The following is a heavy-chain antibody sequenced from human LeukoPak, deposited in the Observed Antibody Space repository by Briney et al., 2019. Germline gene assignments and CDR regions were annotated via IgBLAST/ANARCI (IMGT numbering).Heavy chain of an antibody. J-gene: IGHJ4*02. Sequence: PGGSLRLSCAASGFTFSSYAMTWVRQAPGKGLEWVSSISGSTESTYYADSVKGRFTISRDNSKNTLYLQMNSLRAEDTAVYYCARGEDILTGYYPTDYWGQGTLVTVSS. V-gene: IGHV3-23*01. CDR2: ISGSTEST. CDR3: ARGEDILTGYYPTDY. CDR1: GFTFSSYA. D-gene: IGHD3-9*01.